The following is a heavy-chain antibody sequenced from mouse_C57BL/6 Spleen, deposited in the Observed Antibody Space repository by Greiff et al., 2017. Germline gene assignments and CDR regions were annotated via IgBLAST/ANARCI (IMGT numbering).Heavy chain of an antibody. Sequence: VQLQQSGAELVRPGTSVKVSCKASGYAFTNYLIEWVKQRPGQGLEWIGVINPGSGGTNYNEKFKGKATLTADKSSSTAYMQLSSLTSEDSAVYFCAREPLDYWGQGTSVTVSS. J-gene: IGHJ4*01. V-gene: IGHV1-54*01. CDR1: GYAFTNYL. CDR2: INPGSGGT. CDR3: AREPLDY.